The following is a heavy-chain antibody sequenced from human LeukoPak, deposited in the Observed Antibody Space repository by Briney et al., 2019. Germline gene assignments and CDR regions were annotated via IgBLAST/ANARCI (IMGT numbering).Heavy chain of an antibody. Sequence: TSETLSLTCTVSGGSISSSSYYWGWIRQPPGKGLEWIGSIYYSGSPYYNPSLKSRVTISVDTSKKQFSLKLSSVTAADTAVYYCASLNNQHSGYWGQGTLVTVSS. V-gene: IGHV4-39*01. J-gene: IGHJ4*02. D-gene: IGHD1-14*01. CDR3: ASLNNQHSGY. CDR2: IYYSGSP. CDR1: GGSISSSSYY.